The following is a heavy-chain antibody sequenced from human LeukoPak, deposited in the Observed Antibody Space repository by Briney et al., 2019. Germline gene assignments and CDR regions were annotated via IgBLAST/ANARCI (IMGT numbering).Heavy chain of an antibody. CDR1: GGSFSGYY. CDR2: INHSGST. CDR3: AEGQCILVLEWLSPYYMDV. D-gene: IGHD3-3*01. V-gene: IGHV4-34*01. J-gene: IGHJ6*03. Sequence: SETLSLTCAVSGGSFSGYYWSWIRQPPGKGLEWIGEINHSGSTNYNPSLKSRVTISVDTSKKQFSLKLSSVTAADTAVYYCAEGQCILVLEWLSPYYMDVWGKGTTVTVSS.